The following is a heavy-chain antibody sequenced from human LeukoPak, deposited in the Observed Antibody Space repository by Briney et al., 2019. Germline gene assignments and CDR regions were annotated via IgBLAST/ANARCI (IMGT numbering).Heavy chain of an antibody. CDR2: INSDGSST. V-gene: IGHV3-74*01. Sequence: PAGSLRLSCAASGFTFSSYWKHWVRQAPGKGLVWFSRINSDGSSTNYADSVKGRFTISRDNAKNTLYLQMNSLRADDTAVYYCARGKYCSGGSCYEYWFDPWGQGTLVTVSS. J-gene: IGHJ5*02. CDR3: ARGKYCSGGSCYEYWFDP. CDR1: GFTFSSYW. D-gene: IGHD2-15*01.